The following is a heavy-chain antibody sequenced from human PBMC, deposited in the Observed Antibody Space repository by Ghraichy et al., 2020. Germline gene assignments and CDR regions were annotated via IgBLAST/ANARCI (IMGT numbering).Heavy chain of an antibody. CDR2: IRSKAYRETT. J-gene: IGHJ4*02. V-gene: IGHV3-49*03. D-gene: IGHD3-10*01. CDR1: GFTFGDYA. CDR3: SRGGDWGLLWFGGSPDY. Sequence: LNISCTTSGFTFGDYAMNWFRQAPGKGLEWVGFIRSKAYRETTEYAASVKGRFTMSRDDSKSIAYLQMNSLKIEDTAVYYCSRGGDWGLLWFGGSPDYWGRGTLVTVSS.